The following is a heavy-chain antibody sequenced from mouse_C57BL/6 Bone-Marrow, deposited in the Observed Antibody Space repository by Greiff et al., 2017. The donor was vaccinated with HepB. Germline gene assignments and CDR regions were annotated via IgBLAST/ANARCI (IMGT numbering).Heavy chain of an antibody. Sequence: QVQLKQPGAELVKPGASVKLSCKASGYTFTSYWMHWVKQRPGQGLEWIGMIHPNSGSTNYNEKFKSKATLTVDKSSSTAYMQLSSLTSEDSAVYYCARQEVQLRIDYWGQGTTLTVSS. CDR3: ARQEVQLRIDY. J-gene: IGHJ2*01. CDR2: IHPNSGST. CDR1: GYTFTSYW. V-gene: IGHV1-64*01. D-gene: IGHD1-1*01.